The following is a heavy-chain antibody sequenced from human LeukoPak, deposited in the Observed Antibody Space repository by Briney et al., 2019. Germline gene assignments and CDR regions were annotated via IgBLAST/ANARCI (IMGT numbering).Heavy chain of an antibody. V-gene: IGHV4-38-2*02. Sequence: SETLSLTCTVSGHSISSGYYWGWIRQPPGKGLEWIGSIYHSGSTYYNTSLKSRVTISVDTSKNQFSLKLSSVTAADTAVYYCAGASGAYDYVWGSYRNKPEYYFDYWGQGTLVTVSS. D-gene: IGHD3-16*02. CDR1: GHSISSGYY. CDR2: IYHSGST. CDR3: AGASGAYDYVWGSYRNKPEYYFDY. J-gene: IGHJ4*02.